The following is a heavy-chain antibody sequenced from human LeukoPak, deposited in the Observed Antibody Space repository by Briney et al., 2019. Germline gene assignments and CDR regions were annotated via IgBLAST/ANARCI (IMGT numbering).Heavy chain of an antibody. Sequence: SETLSLTCAVSGDSFSSHYWTWIRQSPGTGLEWIGYISHIGRTNYNPSLKSRVTISIDTSKNQFSLKLRSVTAADTAVYYCVRLVGVSPLDYWGQGTPVTVSS. CDR2: ISHIGRT. CDR1: GDSFSSHY. V-gene: IGHV4-59*11. J-gene: IGHJ4*02. D-gene: IGHD3-16*01. CDR3: VRLVGVSPLDY.